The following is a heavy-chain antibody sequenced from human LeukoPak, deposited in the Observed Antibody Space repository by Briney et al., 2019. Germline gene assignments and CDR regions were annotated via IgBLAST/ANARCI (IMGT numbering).Heavy chain of an antibody. Sequence: SETLSLTCTVSGGSLSSYYWRGIRQPPGKGLEGIGYIYYSGSTNYTPSLKSRVTISVDTSKNQFFLKLSSVTAADTAVYYCAKWTEGGAFDSWGQGTMLIVSS. CDR2: IYYSGST. D-gene: IGHD1-26*01. CDR3: AKWTEGGAFDS. J-gene: IGHJ3*01. V-gene: IGHV4-59*01. CDR1: GGSLSSYY.